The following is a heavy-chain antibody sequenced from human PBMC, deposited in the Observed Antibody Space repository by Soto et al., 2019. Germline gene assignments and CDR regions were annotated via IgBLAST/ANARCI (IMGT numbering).Heavy chain of an antibody. Sequence: GGSLRLSCAASGFTFSSYAMSWVRQAPGKGLEWVSAISGSGGSTYYADSVKGRFTISRDNSKNTLYLQMNSLRAEDTAVYYCAKSQVVVVAAAPILFDYWGQGTLVTVSS. J-gene: IGHJ4*02. V-gene: IGHV3-23*01. CDR2: ISGSGGST. CDR3: AKSQVVVVAAAPILFDY. D-gene: IGHD2-15*01. CDR1: GFTFSSYA.